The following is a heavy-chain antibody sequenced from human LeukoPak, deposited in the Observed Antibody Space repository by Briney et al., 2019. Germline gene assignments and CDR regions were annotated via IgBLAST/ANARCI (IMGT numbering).Heavy chain of an antibody. CDR3: ARSYDSSGYYYVRYAFDI. D-gene: IGHD3-22*01. Sequence: ASVKVSCKASGYTFTSYDINWVRQATGQGLEWMGWMNPNSGNTGYAQKFQGKVTMTRNTSISTAYMELSSLRSEDTAVYYCARSYDSSGYYYVRYAFDIWGQGTMVTVSS. CDR1: GYTFTSYD. CDR2: MNPNSGNT. J-gene: IGHJ3*02. V-gene: IGHV1-8*01.